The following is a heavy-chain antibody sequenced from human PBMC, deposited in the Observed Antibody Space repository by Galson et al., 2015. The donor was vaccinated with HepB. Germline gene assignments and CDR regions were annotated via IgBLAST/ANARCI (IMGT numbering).Heavy chain of an antibody. CDR2: ISANNGDT. Sequence: SVKVSCKASGYTFTSYGISWVRQAPGEGLEWMGWISANNGDTSYAQKFQGRVTMTTDITTNTAYMELRSLRSDDTAVYYCARWDPLPDDSWGQGTLVTVSS. CDR1: GYTFTSYG. J-gene: IGHJ5*01. D-gene: IGHD1-14*01. CDR3: ARWDPLPDDS. V-gene: IGHV1-18*01.